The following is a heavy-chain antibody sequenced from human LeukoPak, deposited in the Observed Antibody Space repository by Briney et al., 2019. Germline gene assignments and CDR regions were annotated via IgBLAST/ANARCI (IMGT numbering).Heavy chain of an antibody. CDR2: INHSGST. CDR1: GVSSRGYY. J-gene: IGHJ6*03. D-gene: IGHD3-10*01. V-gene: IGHV4-34*01. Sequence: SQTLSLTCALYGVSSRGYYCSWIRQPPGKGLEWIGEINHSGSTNYNPSIKSRVTISVDTSKNQFSLKLSSVTAADTAVYYCARLAVTMVRGVIMSYYYYYMDVWGKGTTVTVSS. CDR3: ARLAVTMVRGVIMSYYYYYMDV.